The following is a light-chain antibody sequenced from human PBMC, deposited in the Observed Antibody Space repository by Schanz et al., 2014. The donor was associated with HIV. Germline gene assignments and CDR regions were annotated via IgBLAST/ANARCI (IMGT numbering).Light chain of an antibody. CDR3: GAWDSSLSGGL. CDR2: DNG. Sequence: QSVLTQPPSVSAAPGQKVTISCSGSTSNIGDNYVSWYQQFPGTAPKLLIYDNGRRASGIPDRFSASKSGTSASLDITGLQTGDEADYYCGAWDSSLSGGLFGGGTKVTVL. V-gene: IGLV1-51*01. CDR1: TSNIGDNY. J-gene: IGLJ2*01.